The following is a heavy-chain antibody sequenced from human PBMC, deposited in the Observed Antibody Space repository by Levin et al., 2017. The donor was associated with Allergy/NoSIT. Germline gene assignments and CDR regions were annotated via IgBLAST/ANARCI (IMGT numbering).Heavy chain of an antibody. D-gene: IGHD3-10*01. CDR2: IYYSGST. J-gene: IGHJ2*01. Sequence: PSETLSLTCTVSGGSISSYYWSWIRQPPGKGLEWIGYIYYSGSTNYNPSLKSRVTISVDTSKNQFSLKLSSVTAADTAVYYCAREGWFGELHSWYFDLWGRGTLVTVSS. CDR1: GGSISSYY. CDR3: AREGWFGELHSWYFDL. V-gene: IGHV4-59*01.